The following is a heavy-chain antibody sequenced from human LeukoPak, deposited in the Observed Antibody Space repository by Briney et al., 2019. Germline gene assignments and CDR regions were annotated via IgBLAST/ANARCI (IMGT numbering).Heavy chain of an antibody. CDR3: ARHSASSSCYVYFDY. CDR1: GYSFTSYW. D-gene: IGHD6-13*01. CDR2: IYPGDSDT. V-gene: IGHV5-51*01. Sequence: GESLKISCKGSGYSFTSYWIGWVRQMPGKGLEWMGIIYPGDSDTTYSPSFQGQVTISADKSISTAYLQWSSLKASDTAMYYCARHSASSSCYVYFDYWGQGTLVTVSS. J-gene: IGHJ4*02.